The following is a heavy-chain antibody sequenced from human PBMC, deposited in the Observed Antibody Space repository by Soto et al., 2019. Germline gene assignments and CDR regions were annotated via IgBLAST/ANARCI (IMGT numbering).Heavy chain of an antibody. CDR3: AKLPGGIAAEHDAFDI. V-gene: IGHV3-23*01. CDR2: ISGSGGST. Sequence: GGSLRLSCAASGFTFSSYAMSWVRQAPGKGLEWVSAISGSGGSTYYADSVKGRFTISRDNSKNTLYLQMNSLRAEDTAVYYCAKLPGGIAAEHDAFDIWGQGTMVTVSS. J-gene: IGHJ3*02. CDR1: GFTFSSYA. D-gene: IGHD6-13*01.